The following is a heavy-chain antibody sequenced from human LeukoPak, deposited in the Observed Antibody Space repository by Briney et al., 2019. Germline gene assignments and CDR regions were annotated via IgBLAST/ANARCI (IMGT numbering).Heavy chain of an antibody. Sequence: GGSLRLSCVASGFSFSNAWMSWVRQAPGKGLEWVGRIKSKTNGGTTDYAAPVKGRFTISRDDSKNTLYLQMNSLKPEDTAVYYCTKFDYAAFEYWGQGTLVTVSS. J-gene: IGHJ4*02. CDR3: TKFDYAAFEY. CDR2: IKSKTNGGTT. D-gene: IGHD4-17*01. CDR1: GFSFSNAW. V-gene: IGHV3-15*01.